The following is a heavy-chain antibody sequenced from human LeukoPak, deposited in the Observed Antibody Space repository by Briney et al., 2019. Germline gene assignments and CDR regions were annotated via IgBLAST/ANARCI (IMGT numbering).Heavy chain of an antibody. CDR2: TYYRSTWYN. D-gene: IGHD3-22*01. V-gene: IGHV6-1*01. Sequence: SQTLSLTCAISGDSVSSNSVTWNWIRQSPSRGLEWLGRTYYRSTWYNDYAVSVRGRITVNPDTSKNQFSLHLNSVTPEDTAVYYCARAGTYYYDSNGPFDYWGQGTLVTVSS. J-gene: IGHJ4*02. CDR3: ARAGTYYYDSNGPFDY. CDR1: GDSVSSNSVT.